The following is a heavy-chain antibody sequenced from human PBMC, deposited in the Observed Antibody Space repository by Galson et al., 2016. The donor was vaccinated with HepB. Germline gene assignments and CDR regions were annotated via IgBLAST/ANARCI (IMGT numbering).Heavy chain of an antibody. D-gene: IGHD4-23*01. CDR1: GYTFISYY. Sequence: SVKVSCKASGYTFISYYIHWVRQAPGQGLEWMGVINPSGGSTGYAQKFQGRVTMTRDTSTSTVYMELSSLTSEDTAVYYCARARDYGGFRSFDPWGQGTLVTVSS. CDR3: ARARDYGGFRSFDP. J-gene: IGHJ5*02. CDR2: INPSGGST. V-gene: IGHV1-46*01.